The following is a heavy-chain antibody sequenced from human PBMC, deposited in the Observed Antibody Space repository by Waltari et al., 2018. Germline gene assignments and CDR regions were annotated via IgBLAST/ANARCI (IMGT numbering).Heavy chain of an antibody. CDR1: GYTFTSYA. J-gene: IGHJ6*02. Sequence: QVQLVQSGAEVKKPGASVKVSCKASGYTFTSYAMHWVRQAPGQRLEWMGWINAGNGNTKYSQKFQGRVTITSDTSASTAYMELSSLRSEDTAVYYCAREYCSSTSCPGDYYYYGMDVWGQGTTVTVSS. V-gene: IGHV1-3*01. CDR3: AREYCSSTSCPGDYYYYGMDV. D-gene: IGHD2-2*01. CDR2: INAGNGNT.